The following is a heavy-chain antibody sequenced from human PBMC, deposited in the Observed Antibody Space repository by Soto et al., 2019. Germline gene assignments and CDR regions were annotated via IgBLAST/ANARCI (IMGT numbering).Heavy chain of an antibody. J-gene: IGHJ6*02. CDR1: GFTFSSYG. CDR2: ISYDGSNK. Sequence: GGSLRLSCAASGFTFSSYGMQWVRQAPGKGLEWVAVISYDGSNKYYADSVKGRFTISRDNSKNTLYLQMNSLRAEDTAVYYCAKDRWLQSSYYYYYGMDVWGQGTTVTVSS. CDR3: AKDRWLQSSYYYYYGMDV. V-gene: IGHV3-30*18. D-gene: IGHD5-12*01.